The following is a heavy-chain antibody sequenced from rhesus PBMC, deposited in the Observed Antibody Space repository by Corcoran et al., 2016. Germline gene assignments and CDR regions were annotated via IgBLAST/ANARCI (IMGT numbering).Heavy chain of an antibody. J-gene: IGHJ4*01. D-gene: IGHD4-29*01. CDR2: ISYRGST. CDR3: ARDPYGSSYYFDY. CDR1: GYSISSGYG. V-gene: IGHV4-122*02. Sequence: QLQLQESGPGLVKPSETLSLTCAVSGYSISSGYGWTWIRQPPGKALQWIGYISYRGSTSYNPSLKSRVTISRDTSKNQFSLKRSAVTAADTAVYYCARDPYGSSYYFDYWGQGVLVTVSS.